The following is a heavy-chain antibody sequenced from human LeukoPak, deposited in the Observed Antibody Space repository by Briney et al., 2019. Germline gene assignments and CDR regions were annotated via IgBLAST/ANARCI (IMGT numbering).Heavy chain of an antibody. Sequence: SETLSLTCTVSGGSISSYYWSWIRQPPGKGLEWVGYVFYTGSTNYNPSLKSRVTISVDTSKNQFSLRLSSVTAADTAVYYCARVTGYVMEDYFDYWGQGTLVTVSS. D-gene: IGHD6-13*01. CDR1: GGSISSYY. CDR2: VFYTGST. CDR3: ARVTGYVMEDYFDY. V-gene: IGHV4-59*01. J-gene: IGHJ4*02.